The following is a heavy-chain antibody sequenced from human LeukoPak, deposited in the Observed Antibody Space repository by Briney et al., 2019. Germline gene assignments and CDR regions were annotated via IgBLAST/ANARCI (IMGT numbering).Heavy chain of an antibody. J-gene: IGHJ4*02. CDR2: IKQDGSEK. Sequence: PGGSLRLSCAASGFTFSTYWMSWVRQAPGKGLEWVANIKQDGSEKYYVDSVKGRFTISRDNAKNSLYLQMNSLRDEDTAVYYCARGRDSDYAFDYWGQGTLVTVSS. D-gene: IGHD4-17*01. CDR1: GFTFSTYW. V-gene: IGHV3-7*02. CDR3: ARGRDSDYAFDY.